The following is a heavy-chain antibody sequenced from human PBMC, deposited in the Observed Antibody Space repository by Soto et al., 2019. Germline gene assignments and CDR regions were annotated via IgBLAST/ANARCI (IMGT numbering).Heavy chain of an antibody. D-gene: IGHD3-22*01. Sequence: SETLSLTCTVSGGSISSSSYYWGWIRQPPGKGLEWIGSIYYSGSTYYNPSLKSRVTISVDTSKNQFSLKLSSVTAADTAVYYCARHLNSESSGYYSLNYYFDYWGQGTLVTVSS. CDR3: ARHLNSESSGYYSLNYYFDY. CDR1: GGSISSSSYY. V-gene: IGHV4-39*01. CDR2: IYYSGST. J-gene: IGHJ4*02.